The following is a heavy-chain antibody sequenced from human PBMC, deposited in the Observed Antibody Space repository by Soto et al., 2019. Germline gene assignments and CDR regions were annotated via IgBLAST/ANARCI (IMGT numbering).Heavy chain of an antibody. V-gene: IGHV4-31*03. CDR1: GGSISSGGYY. CDR3: ARVVDSSGYPFDY. CDR2: IYYRGST. J-gene: IGHJ4*02. Sequence: SETLSLTCTVSGGSISSGGYYWTWIRQHPGKGLEWIGCIYYRGSTHHNPSLKSRVTISVDTSKNQFSLKLSSVTAADTAVYYCARVVDSSGYPFDYWGQGTLVTVSS. D-gene: IGHD3-22*01.